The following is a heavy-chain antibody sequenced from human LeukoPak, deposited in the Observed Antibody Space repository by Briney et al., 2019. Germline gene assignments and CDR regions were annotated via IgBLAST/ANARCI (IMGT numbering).Heavy chain of an antibody. D-gene: IGHD6-6*01. CDR2: INPHNGGT. CDR3: AGHSSSSDGWFDP. CDR1: GYTFTNYG. V-gene: IGHV1-2*02. J-gene: IGHJ5*02. Sequence: ASVKVSCKASGYTFTNYGISWVRQAPGQGLEWMGWINPHNGGTNYAQKFQGRVTMTRDTSINTVYMDLTRLTSDDTAIYYCAGHSSSSDGWFDPWGQGTLVTVSS.